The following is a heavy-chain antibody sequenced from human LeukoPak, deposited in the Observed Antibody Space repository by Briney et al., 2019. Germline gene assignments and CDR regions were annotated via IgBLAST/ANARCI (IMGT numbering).Heavy chain of an antibody. V-gene: IGHV3-23*01. CDR1: GFTFRSYG. CDR3: AKVLLRGAAAGTFLDY. J-gene: IGHJ4*02. D-gene: IGHD6-13*01. Sequence: GGSLRLACAASGFTFRSYGMSWVRKAPGKGLEWVSAISGSGGSTYYADSVKGRFTISRDNSKNTLYLQMNSLRAEDTAVYYCAKVLLRGAAAGTFLDYWGQGTLVTVSS. CDR2: ISGSGGST.